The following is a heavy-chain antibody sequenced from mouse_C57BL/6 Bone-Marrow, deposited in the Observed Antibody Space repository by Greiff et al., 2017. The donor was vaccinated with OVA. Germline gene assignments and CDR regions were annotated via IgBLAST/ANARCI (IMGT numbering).Heavy chain of an antibody. V-gene: IGHV3-8*01. CDR3: AGYGGPYYYGSSYWYFDV. CDR2: ISYSGST. J-gene: IGHJ1*03. Sequence: ESGPGLAKPSQTLSLTCSVTGYSITSDYWNWIRQFPGNKLEYMGYISYSGSTYYNPSLKSRISITRDTSKNQYYLQLNSVTTEDTATDYCAGYGGPYYYGSSYWYFDVWGTGTTVTVSS. CDR1: GYSITSDY. D-gene: IGHD1-1*01.